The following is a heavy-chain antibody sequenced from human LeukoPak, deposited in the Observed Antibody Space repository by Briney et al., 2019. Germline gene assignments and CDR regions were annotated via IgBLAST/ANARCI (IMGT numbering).Heavy chain of an antibody. CDR3: ARLGSVGY. CDR2: IYHSGST. J-gene: IGHJ4*02. Sequence: PSETLSLTCAVSGYSISSGYYWGWIRPPPGKGLEWIGSIYHSGSTYYNPSLKSRVTISVDTSKNQFSLKLSSVTAADTAVYYCARLGSVGYWGQGTLVTVSS. CDR1: GYSISSGYY. V-gene: IGHV4-38-2*01. D-gene: IGHD6-19*01.